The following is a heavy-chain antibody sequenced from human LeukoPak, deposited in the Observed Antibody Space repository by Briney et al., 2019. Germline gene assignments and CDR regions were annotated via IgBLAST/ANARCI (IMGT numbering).Heavy chain of an antibody. J-gene: IGHJ4*02. CDR1: GFTFSSYS. D-gene: IGHD5-18*01. Sequence: GGSLRLSCAASGFTFSSYSMTWVRQAPGQGLEWVSSITSSSSYIYYADSVKGRFTISRDNSKNTLYLQMNSLRAEDTAVYYCARVVDTAMVDWGQGTLVTVSS. CDR2: ITSSSSYI. V-gene: IGHV3-21*01. CDR3: ARVVDTAMVD.